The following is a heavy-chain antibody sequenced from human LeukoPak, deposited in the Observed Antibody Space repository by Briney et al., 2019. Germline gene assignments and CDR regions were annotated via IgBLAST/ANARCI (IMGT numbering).Heavy chain of an antibody. Sequence: VASVKVSCKASGYTFSAYYMYWVRQAPGQGLEWMGWINPNSGDTNYAQKFQGRVTMTRDTSITTAYMELSGLRSDDTAVYYCAFGLVVIPAPSKGYFQHWGQGTLVTVSS. CDR1: GYTFSAYY. J-gene: IGHJ1*01. V-gene: IGHV1-2*02. CDR2: INPNSGDT. CDR3: AFGLVVIPAPSKGYFQH. D-gene: IGHD2-2*01.